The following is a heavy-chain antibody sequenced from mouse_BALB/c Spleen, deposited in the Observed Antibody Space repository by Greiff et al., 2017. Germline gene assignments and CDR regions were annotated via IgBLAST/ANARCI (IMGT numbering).Heavy chain of an antibody. D-gene: IGHD2-2*01. CDR2: IYPGNSDT. Sequence: EVQLQQSGTVLARPGASVKMSCKASGYSFTSYWMHWVKQRPGQGLEWIGAIYPGNSDTSYNQKFKGKATLTADKSSSTAYMQLSSLTSDDSAVYFCARLYYGYDYFDYWGQGTTLTVSS. V-gene: IGHV1-5*01. J-gene: IGHJ2*01. CDR1: GYSFTSYW. CDR3: ARLYYGYDYFDY.